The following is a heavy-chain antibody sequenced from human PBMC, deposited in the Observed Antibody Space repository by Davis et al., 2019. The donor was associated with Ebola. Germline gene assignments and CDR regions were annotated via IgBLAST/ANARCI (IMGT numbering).Heavy chain of an antibody. J-gene: IGHJ4*02. CDR2: ISTRGFTI. CDR1: GFTFTTYY. Sequence: GGSLRLSCAASGFTFTTYYMNWVRQAPGKGLEWVSCISTRGFTIYYADSVKGRFTISRDNAKNSVYLQMDSLRPDDTGVYYCARESAATRIDSWGQGTLVTVSS. D-gene: IGHD2-15*01. CDR3: ARESAATRIDS. V-gene: IGHV3-48*03.